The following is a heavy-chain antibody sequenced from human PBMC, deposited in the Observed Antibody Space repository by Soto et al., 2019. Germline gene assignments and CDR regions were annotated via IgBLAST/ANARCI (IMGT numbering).Heavy chain of an antibody. CDR1: GFTFSSYA. V-gene: IGHV3-23*01. Sequence: GGSLRLSCAASGFTFSSYAMSWVRQAPGKGLNWVSTITGNGDSTYYADSVKGRFTISRDNSKYTLYLQMKSLRAEDTAVYYCAKDKCRDCSRTSCADYWGQGTLVTVSS. J-gene: IGHJ4*02. D-gene: IGHD2-2*01. CDR2: ITGNGDST. CDR3: AKDKCRDCSRTSCADY.